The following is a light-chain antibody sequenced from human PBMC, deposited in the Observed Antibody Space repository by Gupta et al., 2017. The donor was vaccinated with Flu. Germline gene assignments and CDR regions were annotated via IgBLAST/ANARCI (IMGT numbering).Light chain of an antibody. Sequence: SYVLTQPPSVSRAPGQTATITCGGASIGNKNVHWYQQKPGQAPLLVVFDDSDRPSGIPERFSGSNFGNTATLTISRVEAGDAADYYCQVWDSDSSHVVFGGGTKLTVL. CDR1: SIGNKN. CDR3: QVWDSDSSHVV. CDR2: DDS. V-gene: IGLV3-21*02. J-gene: IGLJ2*01.